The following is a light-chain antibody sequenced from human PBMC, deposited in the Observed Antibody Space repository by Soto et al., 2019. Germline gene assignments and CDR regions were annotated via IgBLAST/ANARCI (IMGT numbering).Light chain of an antibody. CDR2: GAS. V-gene: IGKV3-15*01. CDR3: QQYHNWPGT. CDR1: QSVKSN. Sequence: EIVMTQSPATLSVSPGERATLSCRASQSVKSNSAWYQQKPVQAPRLLIYGASTRATGIPVRFSGSGSGTEFTLTISRLQSEDFAVYFCQQYHNWPGTFGQGTKV. J-gene: IGKJ1*01.